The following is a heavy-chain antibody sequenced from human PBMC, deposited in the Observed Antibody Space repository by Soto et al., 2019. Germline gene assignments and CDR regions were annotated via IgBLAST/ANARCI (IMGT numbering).Heavy chain of an antibody. V-gene: IGHV3-64D*06. CDR2: ISSDGDIT. D-gene: IGHD3-9*01. J-gene: IGHJ5*02. CDR1: GFTFSEYS. Sequence: GGSLRLSCSASGFTFSEYSMHWVRQAPGKGLQYVSTISSDGDITYYADSVKGRFTISRDNSKNTLYLQMNSLRPEDTAVYYCVKISTFYDILTGYYSTNFFDPWGQGTLVTVSS. CDR3: VKISTFYDILTGYYSTNFFDP.